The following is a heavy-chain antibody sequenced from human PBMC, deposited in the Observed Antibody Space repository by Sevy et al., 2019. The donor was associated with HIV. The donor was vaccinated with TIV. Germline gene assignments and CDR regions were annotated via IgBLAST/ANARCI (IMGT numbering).Heavy chain of an antibody. Sequence: GGSLRLSCAASGFTVSSNYMSWVRQAPGKGLEWVSIIYSGGSIYYADSVKGRFTISGDNSKNTLYLQMNSLRAEDTAMYYCARGSGGYDEGYFDYWGQGTLVTVSS. J-gene: IGHJ4*02. D-gene: IGHD5-12*01. CDR2: IYSGGSI. CDR1: GFTVSSNY. CDR3: ARGSGGYDEGYFDY. V-gene: IGHV3-53*01.